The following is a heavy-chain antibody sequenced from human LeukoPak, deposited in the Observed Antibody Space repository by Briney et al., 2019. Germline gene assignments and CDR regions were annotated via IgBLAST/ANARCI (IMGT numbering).Heavy chain of an antibody. CDR1: GFTFSSYW. CDR2: VKQDGSEK. D-gene: IGHD4-17*01. V-gene: IGHV3-7*01. J-gene: IGHJ3*02. Sequence: GGSLRLSCAASGFTFSSYWMSWVRQAPGKGLEWVANVKQDGSEKYYVDSVKGRFTISRDNAKNSLYLQMNSLRAEDTAVYYCARDADYGDYPDSAFDIWGQGTMVTVSS. CDR3: ARDADYGDYPDSAFDI.